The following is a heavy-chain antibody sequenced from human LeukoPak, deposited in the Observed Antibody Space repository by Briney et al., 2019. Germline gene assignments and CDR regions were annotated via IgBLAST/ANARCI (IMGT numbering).Heavy chain of an antibody. J-gene: IGHJ4*02. CDR1: GFTFTNAW. CDR3: TTDLVVVAAISDIN. V-gene: IGHV3-15*01. CDR2: INSKTDGGTT. D-gene: IGHD2-15*01. Sequence: PGGSLRLSCAASGFTFTNAWMSWVRQAPGKGLEWVGRINSKTDGGTTDYAAPVKGRFSISRDDSKNTLYLQMNSLKTEDTAVYYCTTDLVVVAAISDINWGQGTLVTVSS.